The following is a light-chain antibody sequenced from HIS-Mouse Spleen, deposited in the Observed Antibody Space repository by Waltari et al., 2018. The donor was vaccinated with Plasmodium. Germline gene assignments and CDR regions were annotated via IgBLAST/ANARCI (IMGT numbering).Light chain of an antibody. CDR1: ALPKQY. CDR2: KDS. CDR3: QSADSSGTPNWV. V-gene: IGLV3-25*03. J-gene: IGLJ3*02. Sequence: SYELTQPPSVSVSPGQTARITCSGDALPKQYAYWYQQKPGQAPVLVIYKDSERPSGSPERFSGSSSGKTVTLTSSGVQAEDEADYYCQSADSSGTPNWVFGGGTKLTVL.